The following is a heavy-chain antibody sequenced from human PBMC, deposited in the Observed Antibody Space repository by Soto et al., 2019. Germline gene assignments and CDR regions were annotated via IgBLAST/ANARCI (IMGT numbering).Heavy chain of an antibody. V-gene: IGHV3-30*03. Sequence: GGSLRLSCAASGFTFSSYGMHWVRQAPGKGLEWVAVISYDGSNKYYADSVKGRFTISRDNSKNTLYLQMNSLRAEDTAVYYCARTTVYHYYYGMDVWGQGTTVTVSS. J-gene: IGHJ6*02. D-gene: IGHD4-17*01. CDR2: ISYDGSNK. CDR3: ARTTVYHYYYGMDV. CDR1: GFTFSSYG.